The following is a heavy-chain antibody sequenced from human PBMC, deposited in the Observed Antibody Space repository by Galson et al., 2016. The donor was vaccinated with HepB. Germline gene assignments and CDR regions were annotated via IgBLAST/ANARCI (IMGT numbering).Heavy chain of an antibody. Sequence: SLRLSCAASGFTFSTYGIHWVRQAPGKGLEWVAAVAYDGSNKYYTDSVRGRFAISRDNSKNTLYLQMDSLRTEDTAVYYCAKSLGVRGDYFDYWGQGTLVTVSS. CDR2: VAYDGSNK. J-gene: IGHJ4*02. CDR1: GFTFSTYG. V-gene: IGHV3-30*18. CDR3: AKSLGVRGDYFDY. D-gene: IGHD7-27*01.